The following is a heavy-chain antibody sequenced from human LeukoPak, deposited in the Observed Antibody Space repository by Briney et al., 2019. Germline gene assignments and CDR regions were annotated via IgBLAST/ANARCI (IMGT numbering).Heavy chain of an antibody. V-gene: IGHV3-33*01. CDR2: IWYDGSNK. D-gene: IGHD2-15*01. CDR3: ARGQYCSGGSCYVGFYYYYYGMDV. Sequence: GGSLRLSCAASGFIFSSYGMHWVRQAPGKGLEWVAVIWYDGSNKYYADSVKGRFTISRDNSKNTLYLQMNSPRAEDTAVYYCARGQYCSGGSCYVGFYYYYYGMDVWGQGTTVTVSS. CDR1: GFIFSSYG. J-gene: IGHJ6*02.